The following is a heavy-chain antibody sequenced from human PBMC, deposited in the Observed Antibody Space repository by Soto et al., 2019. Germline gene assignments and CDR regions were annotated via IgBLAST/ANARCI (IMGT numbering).Heavy chain of an antibody. J-gene: IGHJ5*02. Sequence: QVQLVQSGAEVKKPGASVKVSCKASGYTFTSYGISWVRQAPGQGLEWMGWTSAYNGNTNYAQKRQGRVTMTTDTSTSTAYMELRSLRSDDTAVYYCARGFGYCSGGSCYYDLMAGDTWFDPWGQGTLVTVSS. D-gene: IGHD2-15*01. CDR2: TSAYNGNT. CDR3: ARGFGYCSGGSCYYDLMAGDTWFDP. CDR1: GYTFTSYG. V-gene: IGHV1-18*01.